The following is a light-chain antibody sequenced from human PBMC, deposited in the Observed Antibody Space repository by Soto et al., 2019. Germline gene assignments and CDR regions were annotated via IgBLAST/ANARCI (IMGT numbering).Light chain of an antibody. J-gene: IGKJ2*01. CDR3: QQYNNWPPYT. CDR1: QSVSSN. Sequence: EIVMTQSPATLSVSPGERAILSCRASQSVSSNLAWYQQKPGQAPRLLIYGASTRATGIPARFSGSGSGTEFTLNISSLQSEDFSVYYCQQYNNWPPYTFGQGTKVDIK. V-gene: IGKV3-15*01. CDR2: GAS.